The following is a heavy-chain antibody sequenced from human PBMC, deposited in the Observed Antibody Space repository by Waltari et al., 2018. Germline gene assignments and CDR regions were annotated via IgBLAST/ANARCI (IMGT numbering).Heavy chain of an antibody. CDR3: ARLGGADRRGSFDF. J-gene: IGHJ4*02. V-gene: IGHV5-51*01. D-gene: IGHD1-26*01. CDR2: IYPGDSDT. Sequence: EVQLVQSGAEVKQPGESLKVSCRGSGYTFTSHWTAWVRQLPGKGLEWMGIIYPGDSDTKYSPSFRGQVTISVDESINTAYLQWASLRASDTAMYYCARLGGADRRGSFDFWGQGTLVTVS. CDR1: GYTFTSHW.